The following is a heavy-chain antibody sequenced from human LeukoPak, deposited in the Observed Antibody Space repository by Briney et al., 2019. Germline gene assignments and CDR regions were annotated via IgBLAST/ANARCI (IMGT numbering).Heavy chain of an antibody. D-gene: IGHD3/OR15-3a*01. Sequence: GGSLRLSCAASGFTFSSYAMNWDRQAPGKGLEWVSGISSSGGGTYYADSVKGRFTISRDNSKNTLYLQMNSLRAEDTAVYYCAKGGGRSFNFWTCYDWGQGTLVTVSS. V-gene: IGHV3-23*01. CDR3: AKGGGRSFNFWTCYD. CDR1: GFTFSSYA. J-gene: IGHJ4*02. CDR2: ISSSGGGT.